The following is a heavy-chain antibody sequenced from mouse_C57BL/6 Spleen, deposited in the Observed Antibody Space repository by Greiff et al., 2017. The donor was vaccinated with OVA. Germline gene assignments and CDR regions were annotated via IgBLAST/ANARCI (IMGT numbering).Heavy chain of an antibody. CDR2: INPNNGGT. J-gene: IGHJ2*01. V-gene: IGHV1-18*01. D-gene: IGHD2-1*01. Sequence: EVQLQEPGPELAKPGAPVKTPCKAAGYTLTDYNTDGVKQSHGKTLEWIGDINPNNGGTIYNQKFKGKANLTVDKSSSTAYMELRSLTSDDTAGHYCARFGNYGDYLDYWGQGTTLTVS. CDR3: ARFGNYGDYLDY. CDR1: GYTLTDYN.